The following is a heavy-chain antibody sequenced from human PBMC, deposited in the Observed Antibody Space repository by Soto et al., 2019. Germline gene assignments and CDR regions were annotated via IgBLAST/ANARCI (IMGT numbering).Heavy chain of an antibody. CDR3: AHVWGSYRYSYGMDV. Sequence: SETLSLTCAVYGGSFSGYYWSWIRQPPGKGLEWIGEINHSGSTNYNPSLKSRVTISVDTSKNQFSLKLSSVTAADTAVYYCAHVWGSYRYSYGMDVWGQGTTVTVSS. V-gene: IGHV4-34*01. CDR2: INHSGST. D-gene: IGHD3-16*02. J-gene: IGHJ6*02. CDR1: GGSFSGYY.